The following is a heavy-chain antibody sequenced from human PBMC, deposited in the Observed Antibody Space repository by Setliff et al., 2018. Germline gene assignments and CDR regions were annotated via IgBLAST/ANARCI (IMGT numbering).Heavy chain of an antibody. J-gene: IGHJ4*02. Sequence: ASVKVSCKATGYTLSRHYMHWARQAPGQGLEWMGIINPGGGSASIVQKFQGRATMTRDTSTSTVYMEFSSLRFDDTAVYYCARAGVAAAGRKGIFEYWGQGTLVTVSS. V-gene: IGHV1-46*01. CDR1: GYTLSRHY. CDR3: ARAGVAAAGRKGIFEY. CDR2: INPGGGSA. D-gene: IGHD6-13*01.